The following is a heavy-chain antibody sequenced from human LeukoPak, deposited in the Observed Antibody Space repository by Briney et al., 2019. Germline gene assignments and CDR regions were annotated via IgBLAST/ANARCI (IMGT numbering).Heavy chain of an antibody. V-gene: IGHV1-2*02. J-gene: IGHJ4*02. CDR2: IDPRSGGT. CDR3: TSSDYTSSDY. Sequence: ASVKVSCKASGYTXTDYYMHWVRQAPGQGLEWMGWIDPRSGGTNFARKFQGRVTMTRDTSISTAYMELSRLTSDDTAVYYCTSSDYTSSDYWGQGTLVTVSS. CDR1: GYTXTDYY. D-gene: IGHD2-2*02.